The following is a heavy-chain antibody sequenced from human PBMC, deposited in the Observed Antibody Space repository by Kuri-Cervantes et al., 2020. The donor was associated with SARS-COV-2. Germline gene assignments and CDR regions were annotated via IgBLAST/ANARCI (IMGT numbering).Heavy chain of an antibody. J-gene: IGHJ4*02. CDR1: GGSISSGDYY. D-gene: IGHD3-3*01. Sequence: SETLSLTRTVSGGSISSGDYYWSWIRQPPGKGLEWIGYIYYSGSTYYNPSLKSRVTISVDTSKNQFSLKLSSVTAADTAVYYCARAPQKRITIFGVVGSFDYWGQGTLVTVSS. CDR3: ARAPQKRITIFGVVGSFDY. CDR2: IYYSGST. V-gene: IGHV4-30-4*01.